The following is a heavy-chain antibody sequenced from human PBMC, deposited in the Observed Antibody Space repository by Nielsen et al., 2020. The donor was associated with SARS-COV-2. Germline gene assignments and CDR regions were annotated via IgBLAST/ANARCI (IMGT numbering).Heavy chain of an antibody. D-gene: IGHD2-15*01. CDR2: IYSGGST. CDR1: GFTVSSNY. V-gene: IGHV3-53*01. J-gene: IGHJ5*02. Sequence: GGFLRLSCAASGFTVSSNYLSWVRQAPGKGLEWVSLIYSGGSTHYADSVKGRFTISRDNSKNSLYLQMNSLRAEDTAVYYCARIGYCSGGSCFHNWFDPWGQGTLVTVSS. CDR3: ARIGYCSGGSCFHNWFDP.